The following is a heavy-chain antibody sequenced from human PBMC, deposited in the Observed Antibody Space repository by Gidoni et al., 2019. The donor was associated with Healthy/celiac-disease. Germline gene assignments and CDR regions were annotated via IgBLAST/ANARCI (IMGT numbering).Heavy chain of an antibody. J-gene: IGHJ3*02. CDR2: ISSSGSTI. D-gene: IGHD3-9*01. CDR3: ARSLYDILTGYYHSWAFDI. CDR1: GFTFSSYE. Sequence: EVQLVESGGGLVQPGGSLRLSCAASGFTFSSYEMNWVRQAPGKGLEWVSYISSSGSTIYYADSVKGRFTISRDNAKNSLYLQMNSLRAEDTAVYYCARSLYDILTGYYHSWAFDIWGQGTMVTVSS. V-gene: IGHV3-48*03.